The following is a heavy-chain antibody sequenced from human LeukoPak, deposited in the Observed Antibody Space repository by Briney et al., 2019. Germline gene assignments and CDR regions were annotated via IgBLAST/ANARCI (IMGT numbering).Heavy chain of an antibody. J-gene: IGHJ4*02. CDR3: AKQGSDIVVVPASMFDY. CDR1: GFTFSSYG. D-gene: IGHD2-2*01. Sequence: GGSVRLSCAASGFTFSSYGMSWVRQAPGKGLEWVSAISGSGGSTYDADSVKGRFTISRDNSKNTLYLQMNSLRADDTAVYYCAKQGSDIVVVPASMFDYWGQGTLVTVSS. CDR2: ISGSGGST. V-gene: IGHV3-23*01.